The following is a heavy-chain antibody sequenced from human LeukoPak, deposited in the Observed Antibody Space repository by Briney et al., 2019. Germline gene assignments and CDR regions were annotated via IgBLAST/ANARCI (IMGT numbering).Heavy chain of an antibody. V-gene: IGHV2-5*02. CDR1: GFSLNTSGVG. J-gene: IGHJ4*02. Sequence: SGPTLVKPTQTLTLTCTFSGFSLNTSGVGVGWIRQPPGKALEWLALIYWDDDKRYNPSLKSRLTTTKDTSKNQIVLTVTNMDPVDTATYYCAHRRRLISASFFFDYWGQGTLVTVSS. CDR2: IYWDDDK. D-gene: IGHD1-26*01. CDR3: AHRRRLISASFFFDY.